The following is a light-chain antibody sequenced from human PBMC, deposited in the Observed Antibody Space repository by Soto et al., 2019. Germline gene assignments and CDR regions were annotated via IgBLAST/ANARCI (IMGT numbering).Light chain of an antibody. CDR1: QSVSSY. V-gene: IGKV3-11*01. J-gene: IGKJ2*01. Sequence: EIVLTQSPATRSLSPGERATLSCRASQSVSSYLAWYQQKPGQAPRLLIYDASNRATGIPARFSGSGSGTDFTLTISSLEPEDFAVYYCQQLSNWPPTFGQGTKLEIK. CDR3: QQLSNWPPT. CDR2: DAS.